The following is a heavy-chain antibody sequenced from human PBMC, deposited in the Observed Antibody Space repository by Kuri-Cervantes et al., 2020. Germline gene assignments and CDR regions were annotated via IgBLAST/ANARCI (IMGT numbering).Heavy chain of an antibody. CDR1: DGSISSYF. D-gene: IGHD3-22*01. CDR2: TYYNGRT. J-gene: IGHJ3*01. V-gene: IGHV4-59*08. Sequence: GSLRLSCTVSDGSISSYFWNWIRQPPGKGLEWIGYTYYNGRTDYNPSLKSRVTMSVDTSNHQFSLKLSSVTAADTAVYYCARSVVVITNDAFDFWGRGTMVTVSS. CDR3: ARSVVVITNDAFDF.